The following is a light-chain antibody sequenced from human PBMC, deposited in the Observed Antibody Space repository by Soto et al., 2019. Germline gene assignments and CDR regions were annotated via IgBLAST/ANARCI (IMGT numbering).Light chain of an antibody. Sequence: EIVITPSPATLSVSPGERATLSCRASQSVSLNLAWYQQKPGQAPRLLIYGASSRATGIPDRFSGSGSGTDFTLTISRLEPEDFAVYYCQQYGSSALTFGGGTKVDI. CDR1: QSVSLN. CDR2: GAS. CDR3: QQYGSSALT. V-gene: IGKV3-20*01. J-gene: IGKJ4*01.